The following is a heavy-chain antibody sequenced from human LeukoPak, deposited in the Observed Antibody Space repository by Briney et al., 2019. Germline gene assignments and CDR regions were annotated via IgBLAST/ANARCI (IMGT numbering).Heavy chain of an antibody. D-gene: IGHD3-10*01. CDR3: ARSSMVQGVIITAPLYYFDY. CDR1: GGSFSGYY. V-gene: IGHV4-34*01. Sequence: PSETLSLTCAVYGGSFSGYYWSWIRQPPGKGLEWIGEINHSGSTNYNPSLKSRVTISVDTSKNQFSLKLSSVTAADTAVYYCARSSMVQGVIITAPLYYFDYWGQGTLVTVSS. J-gene: IGHJ4*02. CDR2: INHSGST.